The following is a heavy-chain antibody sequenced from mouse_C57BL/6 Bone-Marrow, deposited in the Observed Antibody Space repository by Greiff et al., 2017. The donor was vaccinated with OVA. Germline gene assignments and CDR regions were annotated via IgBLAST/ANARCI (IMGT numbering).Heavy chain of an antibody. CDR2: ISDGGSYT. D-gene: IGHD2-1*01. CDR3: ARGGNYPWFAY. J-gene: IGHJ3*01. V-gene: IGHV5-4*01. CDR1: GFTFSSYA. Sequence: EVQRVESGGGLVKPGGSLKLSCAASGFTFSSYAMSWVRQTPEKRLEWVATISDGGSYTYYPDNVKGRFTIARDNAKNNRYLQMSHLKSEDTAMYYCARGGNYPWFAYWGQGTLVTVSA.